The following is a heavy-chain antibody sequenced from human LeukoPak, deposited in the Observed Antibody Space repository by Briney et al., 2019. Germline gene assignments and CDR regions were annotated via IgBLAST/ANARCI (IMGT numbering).Heavy chain of an antibody. Sequence: GESLKISCKGSGYSFTDYWIGWVRQMPGKGLEWMGLIYPGDSDTRYSPSFQGQVTISADKSISTAYLQRSSLRASDTAMYYCARRATTRDGYNWNWFDPWGQGTLVTVSS. CDR3: ARRATTRDGYNWNWFDP. D-gene: IGHD5-24*01. CDR2: IYPGDSDT. J-gene: IGHJ5*02. CDR1: GYSFTDYW. V-gene: IGHV5-51*01.